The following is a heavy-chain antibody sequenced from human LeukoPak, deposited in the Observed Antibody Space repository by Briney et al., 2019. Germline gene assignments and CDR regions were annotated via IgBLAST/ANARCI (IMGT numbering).Heavy chain of an antibody. CDR2: IHPGDSVT. J-gene: IGHJ4*02. V-gene: IGHV5-51*01. CDR1: GYSFLSYW. Sequence: KGGESLKISCKGSGYSFLSYWIGWVRQMPGKGLEWMGIIHPGDSVTIYSPSFQGQVTISADKSISTAYLQWSSLKASDTAMYYCARPIRYDSSAYFYWGRGTLVSVSS. D-gene: IGHD3-22*01. CDR3: ARPIRYDSSAYFY.